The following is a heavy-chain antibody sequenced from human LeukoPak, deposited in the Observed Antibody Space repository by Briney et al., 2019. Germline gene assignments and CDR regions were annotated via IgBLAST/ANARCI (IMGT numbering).Heavy chain of an antibody. CDR1: GFTFSRYW. CDR3: ARILRLHTPRTFDI. J-gene: IGHJ3*02. CDR2: IHEDGSDK. Sequence: PGRSLRLSCAASGFTFSRYWMNWVRQAPGQGLEWVANIHEDGSDKYYVDSVKGRFTISRDNAKNSVYLQMNGLRAEDTAVYYCARILRLHTPRTFDIWGQGTMVTVSS. V-gene: IGHV3-7*05. D-gene: IGHD5-24*01.